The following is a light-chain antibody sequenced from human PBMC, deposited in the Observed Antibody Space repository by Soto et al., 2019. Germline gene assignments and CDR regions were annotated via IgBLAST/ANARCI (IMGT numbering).Light chain of an antibody. J-gene: IGLJ3*02. CDR1: SSDVGSYNY. Sequence: QSALTQPPSASGSPGQSVTISCTGTSSDVGSYNYVSWYQQHPGKAPKLIIYEVNERPSGVPDRFSGSKAGNTAALTVSGLQAEDEADYYCNSYAGSGIWVFGGGTKVTVL. CDR2: EVN. V-gene: IGLV2-8*01. CDR3: NSYAGSGIWV.